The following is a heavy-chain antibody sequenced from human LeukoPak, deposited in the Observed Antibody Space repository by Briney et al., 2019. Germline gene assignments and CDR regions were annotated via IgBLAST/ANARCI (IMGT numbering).Heavy chain of an antibody. CDR3: ARAPRDSSGYYMRGFDY. V-gene: IGHV4-38-2*02. CDR2: IYHSGYT. CDR1: GYSISSDCY. J-gene: IGHJ4*02. D-gene: IGHD3-22*01. Sequence: SETLSLTCTVSGYSISSDCYWGWIRQPPGQGLEWIGGIYHSGYTYYYPSLKSRVIISVDTSKNQFSLKLSSVTAADTAVYYCARAPRDSSGYYMRGFDYWGQGTLVTVSS.